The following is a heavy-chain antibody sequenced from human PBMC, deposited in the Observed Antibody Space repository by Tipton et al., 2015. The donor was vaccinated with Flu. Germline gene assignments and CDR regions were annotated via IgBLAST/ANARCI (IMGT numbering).Heavy chain of an antibody. CDR2: ISSSGNTI. CDR1: GFTFSSYE. CDR3: ATLTGDDY. D-gene: IGHD7-27*01. Sequence: SLRLSCAASGFTFSSYEMNWVRQAPGKGLEWVSYISSSGNTISYADSVRGRFTISRDNTKKSLYLQLNSLRAEDTAIYRCATLTGDDYWGQGILVTVSS. V-gene: IGHV3-48*03. J-gene: IGHJ4*02.